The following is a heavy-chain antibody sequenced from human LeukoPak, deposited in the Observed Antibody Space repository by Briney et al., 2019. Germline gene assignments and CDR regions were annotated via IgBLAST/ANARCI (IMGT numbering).Heavy chain of an antibody. Sequence: SETLSLTCAVYGGSFSGYYWSWIRQPPGKGLEWIGEINHSGSTNYNPSLKSRVTISVDTSKNQFSLKLSSVTAADTAVYYYAREAATMGYYYYYMDVWGKGTTVTVSS. CDR2: INHSGST. CDR1: GGSFSGYY. CDR3: AREAATMGYYYYYMDV. J-gene: IGHJ6*03. V-gene: IGHV4-34*01. D-gene: IGHD5-24*01.